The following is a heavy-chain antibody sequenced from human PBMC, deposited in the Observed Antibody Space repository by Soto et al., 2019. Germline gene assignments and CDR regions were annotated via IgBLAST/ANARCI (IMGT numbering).Heavy chain of an antibody. Sequence: GGCLRLSCAASGFTFSSYAMGWVRHGPGKGLEWVAVVSIGGSTHYADSVRGRFTISRDNSKNTLSLQMNSLTAEDTAVYFCAKRRGAGGHFDYWGQGALVTVSS. CDR1: GFTFSSYA. J-gene: IGHJ4*02. CDR3: AKRRGAGGHFDY. V-gene: IGHV3-23*01. CDR2: VSIGGST. D-gene: IGHD2-15*01.